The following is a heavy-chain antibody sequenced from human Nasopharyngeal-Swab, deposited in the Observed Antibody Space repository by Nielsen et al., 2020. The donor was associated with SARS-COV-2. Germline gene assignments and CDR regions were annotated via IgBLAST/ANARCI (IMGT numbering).Heavy chain of an antibody. V-gene: IGHV3-48*04. Sequence: VRQAPGKGLEWVSYISSSSSTIYYADSVKGRFTISRDNAKNSLYLQMNSLRAEDTAAYYCAREMRRYDFWSGYYPDYWGQGTLVTVSS. D-gene: IGHD3-3*01. CDR2: ISSSSSTI. J-gene: IGHJ4*02. CDR3: AREMRRYDFWSGYYPDY.